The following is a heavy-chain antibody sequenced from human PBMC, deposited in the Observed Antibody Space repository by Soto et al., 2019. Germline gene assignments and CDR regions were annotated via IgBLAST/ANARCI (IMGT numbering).Heavy chain of an antibody. D-gene: IGHD3-9*01. Sequence: APVEVSFQGSGFTLSSYCISWVGQAPGQRLEWMGWISAYNGNTNYAQKLQGRVTMTTDTSTSTAYMELRSLRSDDTAVYYCATTRYYDILTGINWFDPWGQGTLVTVSS. CDR2: ISAYNGNT. J-gene: IGHJ5*02. CDR1: GFTLSSYC. V-gene: IGHV1-18*01. CDR3: ATTRYYDILTGINWFDP.